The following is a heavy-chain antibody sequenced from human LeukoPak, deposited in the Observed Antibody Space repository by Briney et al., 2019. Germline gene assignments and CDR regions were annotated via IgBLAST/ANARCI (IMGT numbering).Heavy chain of an antibody. V-gene: IGHV4-59*01. CDR2: IHYSGST. J-gene: IGHJ6*02. CDR3: ARTLGPDGMDV. Sequence: SGTLSLTCTVSCGSINNYYWSWIRESPGQGQEWIGYIHYSGSTKYNPSLKSRVTISIDTSRDQFSLKVNSVTAADTALFYCARTLGPDGMDVWGPGTTVTVSS. CDR1: CGSINNYY. D-gene: IGHD1-26*01.